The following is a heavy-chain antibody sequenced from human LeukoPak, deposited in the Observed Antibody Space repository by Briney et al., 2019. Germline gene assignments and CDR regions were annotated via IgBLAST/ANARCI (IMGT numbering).Heavy chain of an antibody. Sequence: GGSLRLSCVASGFNLRSYAMSWVRQAPGKGLEWVSAISGSGGSTYYADSVKGRFTISRDNSKNTLYLQMNSLRAEDTAVYYCAKVGHYYDSRNYFDYWGQGTLVTVSS. CDR1: GFNLRSYA. J-gene: IGHJ4*02. CDR2: ISGSGGST. V-gene: IGHV3-23*01. CDR3: AKVGHYYDSRNYFDY. D-gene: IGHD3-22*01.